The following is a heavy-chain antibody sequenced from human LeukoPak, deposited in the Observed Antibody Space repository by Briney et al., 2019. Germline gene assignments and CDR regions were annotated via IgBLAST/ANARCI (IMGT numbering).Heavy chain of an antibody. CDR1: GCRFTSYW. Sequence: GASLQISCKGSGCRFTSYWISWVRPMPGKGREWMGRIDPSDSYTNYSPSFQGHVTISADKSISTAYLQWSSLKASDTAMYYCATISEYSSSWSGDYWGQGTLVTVSS. J-gene: IGHJ4*02. D-gene: IGHD6-13*01. CDR3: ATISEYSSSWSGDY. V-gene: IGHV5-10-1*01. CDR2: IDPSDSYT.